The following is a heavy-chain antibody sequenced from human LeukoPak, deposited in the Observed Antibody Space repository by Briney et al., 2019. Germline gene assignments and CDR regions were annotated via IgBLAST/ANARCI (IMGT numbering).Heavy chain of an antibody. V-gene: IGHV2-5*01. Sequence: ASGPTLVNPTQTLTLTCTFSGFSLSTSGVGVGWIRQPPGKALEWLALIYWNDDKRYSPSLKSRLTITKDTSKNQVVLTMTNMDPVDTATYYCAHRLESPWGIAAAAPDWFDPWGQGTLVTVSS. CDR2: IYWNDDK. CDR1: GFSLSTSGVG. D-gene: IGHD6-13*01. J-gene: IGHJ5*02. CDR3: AHRLESPWGIAAAAPDWFDP.